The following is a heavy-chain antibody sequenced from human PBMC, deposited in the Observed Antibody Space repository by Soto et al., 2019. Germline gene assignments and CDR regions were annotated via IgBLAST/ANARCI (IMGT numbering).Heavy chain of an antibody. CDR1: GFTFSSYA. CDR2: ISGSGGST. V-gene: IGHV3-23*01. J-gene: IGHJ6*02. CDR3: AKKAIGRDYYYYDGMDV. Sequence: EVQLLESGGGLVQPGGSLRLSCAASGFTFSSYAMSWVRQAPVKGLEWVSAISGSGGSTYYADSVKGRFTISRDNSKNTLYLQMNSLRAEDTAVYYCAKKAIGRDYYYYDGMDVWGQGTTVTVSS.